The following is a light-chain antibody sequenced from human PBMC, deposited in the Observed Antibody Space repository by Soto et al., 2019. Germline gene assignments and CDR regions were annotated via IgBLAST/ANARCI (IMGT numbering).Light chain of an antibody. CDR3: SSYTSSSTVV. CDR2: DVS. V-gene: IGLV2-14*02. J-gene: IGLJ2*01. Sequence: QSALTQPASVSGSPGQSITISCTGTNSDVGSHNFVSWYQQHPGKAPKLMIYDVSNRPSGVSNRFSGSKSGNTASLTISGLQADDEADYYCSSYTSSSTVVFGGGTKLTVL. CDR1: NSDVGSHNF.